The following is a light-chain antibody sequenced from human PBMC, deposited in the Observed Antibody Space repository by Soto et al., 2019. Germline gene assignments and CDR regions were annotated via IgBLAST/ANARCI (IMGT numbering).Light chain of an antibody. CDR2: DAS. CDR1: QSISSW. J-gene: IGKJ4*01. V-gene: IGKV1-5*01. Sequence: DIQMTQAPSTLSASVGDRVTITSRASQSISSWLAWYQQKPGKAPKLLIYDASSLESGVPSRFSGSGSGTEFTLTISSLQPDDFATYYCQQYNSYPLTFGGGTKVDIK. CDR3: QQYNSYPLT.